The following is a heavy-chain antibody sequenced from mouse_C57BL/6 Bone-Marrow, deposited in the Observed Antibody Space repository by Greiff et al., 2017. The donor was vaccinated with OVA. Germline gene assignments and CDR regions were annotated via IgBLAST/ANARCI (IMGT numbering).Heavy chain of an antibody. J-gene: IGHJ3*01. V-gene: IGHV1-62-2*01. CDR3: ARHEDRVYYGNWTWLAY. Sequence: QVQLQQSGAELVKPGASVKLSCKASGYTFTEYTIHWVKQRSGQGLEWIGWFYPGSGSIKYNEKFKDKATLTADKSSSTVYMELSRLTSEDSAVYFCARHEDRVYYGNWTWLAYWGQGTLVTVSA. CDR2: FYPGSGSI. D-gene: IGHD2-1*01. CDR1: GYTFTEYT.